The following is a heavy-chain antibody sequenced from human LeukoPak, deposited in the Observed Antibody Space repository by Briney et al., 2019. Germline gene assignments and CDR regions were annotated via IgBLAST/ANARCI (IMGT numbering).Heavy chain of an antibody. CDR3: ARWADYGSGIDYYYYMDV. V-gene: IGHV1-8*03. CDR1: GYTFTSYD. D-gene: IGHD3-10*01. CDR2: MNPNSGNT. Sequence: ASVKVSCKASGYTFTSYDINWVRQATGQGLEWMGWMNPNSGNTGYAQKFQGRVTITRNTSISTAYMELSSLRSEDTAVYYCARWADYGSGIDYYYYMDVWGKGTTVTVSS. J-gene: IGHJ6*03.